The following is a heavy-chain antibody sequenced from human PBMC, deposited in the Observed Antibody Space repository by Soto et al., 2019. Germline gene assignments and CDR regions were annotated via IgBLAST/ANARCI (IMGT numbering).Heavy chain of an antibody. V-gene: IGHV1-46*01. CDR2: VHPSRGTA. CDR1: GYTFINYF. CDR3: ARPLIGNTVDL. J-gene: IGHJ3*01. Sequence: QAQLLQSGAEMKKPGASVKVSCKASGYTFINYFIHWVRQAPGQGLEWIGIVHPSRGTADSAQKFKGRVTLTTDMSTRTVYMDLSNLRSEDTAVYYCARPLIGNTVDLWGQGTTVIVSS. D-gene: IGHD1-7*01.